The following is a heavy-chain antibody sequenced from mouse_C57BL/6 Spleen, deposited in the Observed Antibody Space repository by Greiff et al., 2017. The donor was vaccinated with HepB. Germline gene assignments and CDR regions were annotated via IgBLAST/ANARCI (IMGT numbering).Heavy chain of an antibody. CDR1: GYTFTSYW. CDR2: IHPNSGST. J-gene: IGHJ4*01. D-gene: IGHD3-1*01. Sequence: VKLQQPGAELVKPGASVKLSCKASGYTFTSYWMHWVKQRPGQGLEWIGMIHPNSGSTNYNEKFKSKATLTVDKSSSTAYMQLSSLTSEDSAVYYCARGHSSLAMDYWGQGTSVTVSS. CDR3: ARGHSSLAMDY. V-gene: IGHV1-64*01.